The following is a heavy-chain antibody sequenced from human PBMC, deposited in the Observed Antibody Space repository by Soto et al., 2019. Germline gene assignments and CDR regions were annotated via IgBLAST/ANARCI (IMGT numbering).Heavy chain of an antibody. Sequence: DVQLLESGGGLVQPGGSLTLSCAASRFTFSDFAMSWVRQAPGKGLEWVSSIGGGGTDTYYADSEKGRFTISRDNSKNTLYLQMDSLRDEDTAVYYCAKDAVPYNGKWDWFDSWGQGTLVIVSS. V-gene: IGHV3-23*01. CDR3: AKDAVPYNGKWDWFDS. CDR2: IGGGGTDT. CDR1: RFTFSDFA. D-gene: IGHD1-20*01. J-gene: IGHJ5*01.